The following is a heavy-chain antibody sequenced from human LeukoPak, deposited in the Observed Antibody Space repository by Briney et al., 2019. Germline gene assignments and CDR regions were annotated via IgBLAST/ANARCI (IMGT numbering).Heavy chain of an antibody. CDR3: AREYSTSSEGAYFDY. J-gene: IGHJ4*02. D-gene: IGHD6-6*01. V-gene: IGHV4-59*01. CDR2: IYHSGST. CDR1: GASITTYY. Sequence: SETLSLTCTVSGASITTYYWTWIRQPPGKGLEWIGYIYHSGSTNYNAALKSRVIISLDTSRNQFSLRLSSVTAADTAVYFCAREYSTSSEGAYFDYWGQGSLVTVSS.